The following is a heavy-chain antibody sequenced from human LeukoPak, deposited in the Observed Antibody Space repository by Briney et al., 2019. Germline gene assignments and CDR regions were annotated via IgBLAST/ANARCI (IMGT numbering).Heavy chain of an antibody. J-gene: IGHJ4*02. D-gene: IGHD5-12*01. V-gene: IGHV3-23*01. CDR2: ISGSGSSA. CDR1: GFTVSSNY. CDR3: AKSMDQWLFYFDY. Sequence: GGSLRLSCAASGFTVSSNYMSWVRQAPGKGLEWVSGISGSGSSAYYADSVKGRFTISRDNSENMLYLQMNSLRVDDTAVYYCAKSMDQWLFYFDYWGQGTLVPVSS.